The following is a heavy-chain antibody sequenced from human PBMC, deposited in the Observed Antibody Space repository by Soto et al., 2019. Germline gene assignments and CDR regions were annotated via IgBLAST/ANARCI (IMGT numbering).Heavy chain of an antibody. CDR3: TKDAGRSTWASNFDY. CDR1: GFTFDAYA. CDR2: IRWDSNYI. D-gene: IGHD6-13*01. V-gene: IGHV3-9*01. J-gene: IGHJ4*02. Sequence: GGSLRLSCAASGFTFDAYAIHWVRQVPGKGLEWVSGIRWDSNYIAYADSVKGRFTISRDNAKNSLYLQMDSLRPEDTALYYCTKDAGRSTWASNFDYWGQGTQVTVSS.